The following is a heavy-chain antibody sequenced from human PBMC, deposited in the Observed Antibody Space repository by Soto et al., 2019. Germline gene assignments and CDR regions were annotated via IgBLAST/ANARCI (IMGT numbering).Heavy chain of an antibody. J-gene: IGHJ6*02. V-gene: IGHV1-69*01. Sequence: QVQLVQSGAEVKKPGSSVKVSCKASGGTFSSYAISWVRQAPGQELEWMGGIIPIFGTANYAQKFQGSVTITADESTSTAYMELSSLRSEDTAVYYCASGMLADHPYYYGMDVWGQGTTVTVSS. D-gene: IGHD2-8*01. CDR2: IIPIFGTA. CDR1: GGTFSSYA. CDR3: ASGMLADHPYYYGMDV.